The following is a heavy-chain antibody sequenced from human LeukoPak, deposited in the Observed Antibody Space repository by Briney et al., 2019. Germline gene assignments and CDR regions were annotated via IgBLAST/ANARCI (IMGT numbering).Heavy chain of an antibody. CDR2: ISAYNGNT. CDR3: ARSAIAVAVFDY. D-gene: IGHD6-19*01. J-gene: IGHJ4*02. CDR1: GGTFSSYA. V-gene: IGHV1-18*01. Sequence: GASVKVSCKASGGTFSSYAISWVRQAPGQGLEWMGWISAYNGNTNYAQKLQGRVTMTTDTSTSTAYMELRSLRSDDTAVYYCARSAIAVAVFDYWGQGTLVTVSS.